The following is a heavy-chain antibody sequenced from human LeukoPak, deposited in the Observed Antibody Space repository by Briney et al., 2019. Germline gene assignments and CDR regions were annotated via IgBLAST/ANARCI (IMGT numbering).Heavy chain of an antibody. Sequence: AGGTLRLSCAASGFTFSSYSMNWVRQAPGKGLEWVSYISSSRSSTYYADSVKGRFTISRDNAKNSLYVQMDSLRDEDTAVYYCAKEAGCGLDYWGQGTLVTVSS. CDR2: ISSSRSST. V-gene: IGHV3-48*02. CDR1: GFTFSSYS. D-gene: IGHD2-21*01. J-gene: IGHJ4*02. CDR3: AKEAGCGLDY.